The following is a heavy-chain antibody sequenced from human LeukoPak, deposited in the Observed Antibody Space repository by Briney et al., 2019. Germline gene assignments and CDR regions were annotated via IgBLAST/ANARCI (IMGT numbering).Heavy chain of an antibody. J-gene: IGHJ6*03. CDR2: TRHIGDS. CDR1: GYSINSHYF. CDR3: ARLWDSTGLYFYYYMDV. Sequence: PSETLSLTCAVSGYSINSHYFWNWIRQSPGKGLEWIASTRHIGDSYYNPSLRSRVSIWLDTSKNQFSLSLTSVTAADTAVYYCARLWDSTGLYFYYYMDVWGEGTTVTVSS. D-gene: IGHD6-19*01. V-gene: IGHV4-38-2*01.